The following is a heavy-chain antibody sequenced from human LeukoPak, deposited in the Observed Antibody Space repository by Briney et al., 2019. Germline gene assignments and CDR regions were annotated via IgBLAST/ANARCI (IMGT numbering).Heavy chain of an antibody. Sequence: GGSLRLSCAASGFTFDDYAMHWVRQAPGRGLEWVSYISFTGGTIYYADSVKGRFTVSRDDAKNSSFLQLNVLRAEDTAVYYCARVDTKSYGSAYMDVWGSGTTVTVSS. CDR1: GFTFDDYA. CDR3: ARVDTKSYGSAYMDV. CDR2: ISFTGGTI. J-gene: IGHJ6*03. V-gene: IGHV3-48*03. D-gene: IGHD3-10*01.